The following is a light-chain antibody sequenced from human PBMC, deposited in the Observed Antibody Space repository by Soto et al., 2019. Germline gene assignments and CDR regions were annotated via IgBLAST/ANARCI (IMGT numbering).Light chain of an antibody. CDR1: QDVSSW. CDR2: KAS. CDR3: QQYNNLSST. J-gene: IGKJ2*01. V-gene: IGKV1-5*03. Sequence: DIQMTQSPATLSASIGDRVTITCRTSQDVSSWLAWYQQKPGKAPKLLIYKASTVESGVPSRFNGSGSGTECSITISSLQPDDFATYYCQQYNNLSSTFGQGTKLEIK.